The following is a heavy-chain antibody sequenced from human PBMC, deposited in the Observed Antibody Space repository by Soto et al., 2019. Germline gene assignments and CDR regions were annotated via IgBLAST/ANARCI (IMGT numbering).Heavy chain of an antibody. CDR3: AKDRNYPRDQFHY. Sequence: GGSLRLSCAASGFTFSTYALSWVRQAPGKGLEWVSAISANGQGIYYADSVRGRFTISRDNSKNTIFLHMDSLRAEDTAGYYFAKDRNYPRDQFHYWGQGTLVTVSS. D-gene: IGHD1-7*01. CDR2: ISANGQGI. J-gene: IGHJ4*02. V-gene: IGHV3-23*01. CDR1: GFTFSTYA.